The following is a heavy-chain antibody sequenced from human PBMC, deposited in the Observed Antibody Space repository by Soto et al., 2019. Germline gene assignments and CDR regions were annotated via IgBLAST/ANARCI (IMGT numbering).Heavy chain of an antibody. CDR2: INHSGST. V-gene: IGHV4-34*01. Sequence: SETLSLTCAVYGGSFSGYYWSWIRQPPGKGLEWIGEINHSGSTNYNPSLKSRVTISVDTSKNQFSLKLSSVTAAETAVYYCARRKGGIITGTKTSYYYYMDVWGKGTTVTVSS. D-gene: IGHD1-7*01. CDR3: ARRKGGIITGTKTSYYYYMDV. J-gene: IGHJ6*03. CDR1: GGSFSGYY.